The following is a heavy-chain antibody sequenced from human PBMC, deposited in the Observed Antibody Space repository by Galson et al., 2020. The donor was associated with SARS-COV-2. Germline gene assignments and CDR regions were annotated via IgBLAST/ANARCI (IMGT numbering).Heavy chain of an antibody. Sequence: SETLSLTCAVYGGAFNAYYWTWIRQPPGKGLEWIGEINHRGSTNYNASLTSRVTISVDTSKKQFSLKLRSVTSADTAYYFCARSPSWDGIRYFGLWGQGTLVTVSS. V-gene: IGHV4-34*01. D-gene: IGHD3-9*01. CDR1: GGAFNAYY. CDR2: INHRGST. J-gene: IGHJ4*02. CDR3: ARSPSWDGIRYFGL.